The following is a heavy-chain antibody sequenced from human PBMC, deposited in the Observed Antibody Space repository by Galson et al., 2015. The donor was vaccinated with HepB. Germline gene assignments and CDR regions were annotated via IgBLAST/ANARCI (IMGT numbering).Heavy chain of an antibody. V-gene: IGHV3-30-3*01. J-gene: IGHJ6*02. Sequence: SLRLSCAASGFIFSTYHMHWVRQPPGKGLESVALISYEGTSKYYADSVKSRFTISRDNYKNTLYLEMNSLRTEDAAVYFCARDRVVVPAPIKRSYGLDVWGQGTTVTVSS. D-gene: IGHD2-2*01. CDR3: ARDRVVVPAPIKRSYGLDV. CDR1: GFIFSTYH. CDR2: ISYEGTSK.